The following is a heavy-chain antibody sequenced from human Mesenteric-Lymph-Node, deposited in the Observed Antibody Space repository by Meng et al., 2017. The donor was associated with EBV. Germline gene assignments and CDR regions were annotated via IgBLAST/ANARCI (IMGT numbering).Heavy chain of an antibody. CDR1: GGTFSSFA. CDR3: ARVSAYDSSGLDY. Sequence: QGQGVSTAGVLKMPWSSVKVSCKASGGTFSSFAISWGRQAPGQGLEWMGWISAYNANTDYAQSFRGRVTLTKDTSTSTAYLDLRSLRSDDTAVYYCARVSAYDSSGLDYWGQGTLVTVSS. J-gene: IGHJ4*02. CDR2: ISAYNANT. D-gene: IGHD3-22*01. V-gene: IGHV1-18*01.